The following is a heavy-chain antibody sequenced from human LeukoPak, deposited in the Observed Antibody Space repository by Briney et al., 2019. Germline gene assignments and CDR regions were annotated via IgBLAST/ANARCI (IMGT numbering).Heavy chain of an antibody. V-gene: IGHV3-30*02. Sequence: QPGRSLRLSCAASGFTFSSYGMHWVRQAPGKGLEWVSYIRYDGINEYYADSVRGRFTISRDISKKTLYLQMNSLRAEDTAVYYCAKDRGVFGVAYSLDYWGQGSLVTVSS. CDR3: AKDRGVFGVAYSLDY. CDR2: IRYDGINE. CDR1: GFTFSSYG. D-gene: IGHD3-3*01. J-gene: IGHJ4*02.